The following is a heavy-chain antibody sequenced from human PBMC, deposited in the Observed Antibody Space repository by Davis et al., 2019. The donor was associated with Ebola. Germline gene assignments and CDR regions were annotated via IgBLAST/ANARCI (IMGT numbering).Heavy chain of an antibody. J-gene: IGHJ6*02. Sequence: AASVKVSCKASGYTFTSYAMHWVRQAPGQRLEWMGWINAGNGNTKYSQKFQGRVTMTRDTSTSTVYMGLSSLRSEDTAVYYCARGVIAARLHVNGMDVWGQGTTVTVSS. CDR2: INAGNGNT. V-gene: IGHV1-3*01. CDR1: GYTFTSYA. D-gene: IGHD6-6*01. CDR3: ARGVIAARLHVNGMDV.